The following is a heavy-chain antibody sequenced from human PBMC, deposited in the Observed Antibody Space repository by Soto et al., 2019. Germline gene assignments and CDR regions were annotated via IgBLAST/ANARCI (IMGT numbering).Heavy chain of an antibody. CDR3: ARGARDYIGYFDY. CDR1: GFTLSSYG. D-gene: IGHD4-4*01. CDR2: IWYDGSNK. Sequence: QVQLVESGGGVVQPGRSLRLSCAASGFTLSSYGMHWVRQAPGKGLEWVAVIWYDGSNKYYADSVKGRFTISRDNSKNTLYLQMNSLRAEDTAVYYCARGARDYIGYFDYWGQGTLVTVSS. J-gene: IGHJ4*02. V-gene: IGHV3-33*01.